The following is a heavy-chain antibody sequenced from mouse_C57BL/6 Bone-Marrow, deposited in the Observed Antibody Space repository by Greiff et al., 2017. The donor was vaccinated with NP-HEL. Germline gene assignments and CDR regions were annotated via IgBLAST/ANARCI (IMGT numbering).Heavy chain of an antibody. CDR3: TTGNYPDY. CDR1: GFNIKDYY. J-gene: IGHJ2*01. CDR2: LAPEDGDT. Sequence: VQLQQSGAELVRPGASVKLSCTASGFNIKDYYMHWVKQRPEQGLEWIGRLAPEDGDTVYAPKFQGKATMTADTSSNTAYLQLSSLTSEDTAVYYCTTGNYPDYWGQGTTLTVSS. V-gene: IGHV14-1*01.